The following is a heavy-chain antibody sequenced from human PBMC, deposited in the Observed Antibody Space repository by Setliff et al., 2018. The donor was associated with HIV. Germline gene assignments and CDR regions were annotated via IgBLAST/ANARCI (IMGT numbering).Heavy chain of an antibody. D-gene: IGHD3-10*01. J-gene: IGHJ5*02. CDR2: VDHSGKS. CDR1: GGSLSSFS. CDR3: ARALPTHYYGPDNWFDP. V-gene: IGHV4-34*01. Sequence: LSLTCAVYGGSLSSFSWTWLRQAPGKGLEWIGEVDHSGKSKENPSLRSRVSISVDTYKNQFSLKMRSVTATDMAFYYCARALPTHYYGPDNWFDPWSQGTLVTVSS.